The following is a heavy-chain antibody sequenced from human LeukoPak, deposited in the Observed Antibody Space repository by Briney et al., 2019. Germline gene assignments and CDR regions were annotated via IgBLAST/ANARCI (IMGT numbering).Heavy chain of an antibody. CDR2: IHHSGSI. CDR3: AREDGTSMDNAFDI. CDR1: GVSISSNLW. V-gene: IGHV4-4*02. D-gene: IGHD5-18*01. J-gene: IGHJ3*02. Sequence: SETLSLTCAVSGVSISSNLWWTWVRQPPGKGLEWIAEIHHSGSINYNPSLKSRVTISEDPSKNQFSLKLSSVTAADTAVYYCAREDGTSMDNAFDIWGQGTMVTVSS.